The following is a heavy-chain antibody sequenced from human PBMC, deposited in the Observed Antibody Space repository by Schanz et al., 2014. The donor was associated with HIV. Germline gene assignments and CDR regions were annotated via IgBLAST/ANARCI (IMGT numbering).Heavy chain of an antibody. CDR1: GFTISSNY. CDR2: VYIGDST. J-gene: IGHJ4*02. CDR3: AAGLIRYFFDY. Sequence: VQVVESGGGVVQPGRSLRLSCAGSGFTISSNYMSWVRQAPGKGLEWVSVVYIGDSTFYANSVKGRFTISRDDSKNTLYLQMNSLRAEDTAMYYCAAGLIRYFFDYWGQGTLVTVSS. D-gene: IGHD2-21*01. V-gene: IGHV3-66*01.